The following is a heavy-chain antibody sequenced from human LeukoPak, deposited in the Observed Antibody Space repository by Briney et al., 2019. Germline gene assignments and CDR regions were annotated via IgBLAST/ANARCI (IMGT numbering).Heavy chain of an antibody. CDR2: MYHSGGT. Sequence: SETLSLTCTVSGYSISSGYFWGWIRQPPGKGLEWIGTMYHSGGTYYNPSLKSRVTVSVDTSKNQFSLRLSSVTAADTAMYYYARDRGADTASTDWGQGTQVTVSS. J-gene: IGHJ4*02. CDR3: ARDRGADTASTD. CDR1: GYSISSGYF. D-gene: IGHD5-18*01. V-gene: IGHV4-38-2*02.